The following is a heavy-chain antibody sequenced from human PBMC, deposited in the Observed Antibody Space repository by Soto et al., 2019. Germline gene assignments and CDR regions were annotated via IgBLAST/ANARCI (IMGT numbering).Heavy chain of an antibody. CDR1: GFTFSNYD. Sequence: EGQLLESGGGLAQPGGSLGLSCAASGFTFSNYDMDWVRQAPGKGLEWVSAISDSGNTTYYADSAKGRFTVSRDNSKSTLYLEMGSLRAEDTAAYYCARGIYRGGGCYLEPLDSWGQGTLVAVSS. CDR3: ARGIYRGGGCYLEPLDS. D-gene: IGHD2-15*01. J-gene: IGHJ4*02. CDR2: ISDSGNTT. V-gene: IGHV3-23*01.